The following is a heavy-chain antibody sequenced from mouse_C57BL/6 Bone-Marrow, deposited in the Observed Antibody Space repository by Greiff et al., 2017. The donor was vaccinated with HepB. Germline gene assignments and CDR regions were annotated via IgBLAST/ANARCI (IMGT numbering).Heavy chain of an antibody. CDR2: ISNGGGST. J-gene: IGHJ4*01. V-gene: IGHV5-12*01. D-gene: IGHD1-1*01. CDR3: ARHGDCSSYYAMDY. CDR1: GFTFSDYY. Sequence: EVMLVESGGGLVQPGGSLKLSCAASGFTFSDYYMYWVRQTPETRLEWVAYISNGGGSTYYPDNVKGRFTISRDNAKNTQYLQMSRLKSEDTAMYYCARHGDCSSYYAMDYWGQGTAVTVSS.